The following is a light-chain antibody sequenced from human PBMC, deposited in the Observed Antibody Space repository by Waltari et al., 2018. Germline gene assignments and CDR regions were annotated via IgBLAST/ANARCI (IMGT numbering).Light chain of an antibody. CDR1: QNILYNSNNKNY. CDR2: WAS. CDR3: QQFFGTPWT. Sequence: DIVLTQSPDSLPVSLCERATINCKSSQNILYNSNNKNYLAWYQQKPGQPPKLLIYWASTRQFGVPERFSGSGSGTDFTLTISSLQAEDVAVYYCQQFFGTPWTFGQGTKVEIK. J-gene: IGKJ1*01. V-gene: IGKV4-1*01.